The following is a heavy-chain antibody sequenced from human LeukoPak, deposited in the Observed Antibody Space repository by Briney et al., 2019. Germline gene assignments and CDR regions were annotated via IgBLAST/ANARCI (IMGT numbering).Heavy chain of an antibody. J-gene: IGHJ4*02. V-gene: IGHV3-43*01. CDR3: ANDIAAAADSYYFDY. CDR1: GFTFDDYT. CDR2: ISWDGGST. D-gene: IGHD6-13*01. Sequence: GGSLRLSCAASGFTFDDYTMHWVRQAPGKGLEWVSLISWDGGSTYYADSVKGRFTISRDNSKNSLYLQMNSLRTEDTALYYCANDIAAAADSYYFDYWGQGTLVTVSS.